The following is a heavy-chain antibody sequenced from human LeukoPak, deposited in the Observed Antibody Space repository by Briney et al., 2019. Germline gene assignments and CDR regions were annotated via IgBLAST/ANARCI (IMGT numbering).Heavy chain of an antibody. CDR1: GYTFTDYY. CDR3: ARPLRVTMIRGAAFRASSDFDP. CDR2: INPNSGGT. J-gene: IGHJ5*02. Sequence: GASVKVSCKASGYTFTDYYIYWVRQAPGQGLEWMGWINPNSGGTNYAQKFQDRVTMTRDTSISTAYMEVSRLRYDDTAVYYCARPLRVTMIRGAAFRASSDFDPWGQGTLVTVSS. V-gene: IGHV1-2*02. D-gene: IGHD3-10*01.